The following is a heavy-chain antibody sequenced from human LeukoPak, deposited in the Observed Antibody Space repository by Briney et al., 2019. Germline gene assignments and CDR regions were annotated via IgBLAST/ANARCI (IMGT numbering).Heavy chain of an antibody. Sequence: GGSLRLSCATSGFTFSSYGMHWVRQAPGKGLEWVAVISYDGSNKYYADSVKGRFTISRDSSKNTLDLQMNSLRAEDTAVYHCAKDRRGGGYDIDYWGQGTLVTVSS. J-gene: IGHJ4*02. CDR3: AKDRRGGGYDIDY. CDR1: GFTFSSYG. CDR2: ISYDGSNK. D-gene: IGHD5-12*01. V-gene: IGHV3-30*18.